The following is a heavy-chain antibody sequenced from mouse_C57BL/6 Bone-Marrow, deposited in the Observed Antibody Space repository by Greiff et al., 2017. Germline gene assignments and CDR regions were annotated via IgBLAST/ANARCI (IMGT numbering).Heavy chain of an antibody. CDR1: GYTFTDYN. V-gene: IGHV1-18*01. CDR3: ARCDYGAWFAY. J-gene: IGHJ3*01. Sequence: EVQLVESGPELVKPGASVKIPCKASGYTFTDYNMDWVKQSHGKSLEWIGDINPNNGGTIYNQKFKGKATLTVDKSSSTAYMELRSLTSEDTAVYYCARCDYGAWFAYWGQGTLVTVSA. CDR2: INPNNGGT. D-gene: IGHD2-4*01.